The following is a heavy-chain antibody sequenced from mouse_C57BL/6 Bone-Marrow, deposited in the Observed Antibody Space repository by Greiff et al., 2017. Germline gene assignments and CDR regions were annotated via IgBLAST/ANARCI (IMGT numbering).Heavy chain of an antibody. V-gene: IGHV5-17*01. Sequence: EVQLVESGGGLVKPGGSLKLSCAASGFTFSDYGMNWVRQAPEKGLEWVAYISSGSSTIYYADTVKGRFTISRDNAKNTLFLQMTSLRSEDTAMYDCASSYSVNGMDYWGQGTSVTVSS. J-gene: IGHJ4*01. D-gene: IGHD2-12*01. CDR2: ISSGSSTI. CDR3: ASSYSVNGMDY. CDR1: GFTFSDYG.